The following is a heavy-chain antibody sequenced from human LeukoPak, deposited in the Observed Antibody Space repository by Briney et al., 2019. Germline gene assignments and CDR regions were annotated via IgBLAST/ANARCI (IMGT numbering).Heavy chain of an antibody. J-gene: IGHJ4*02. CDR2: IIPIFGTA. CDR1: GGTFSSYA. CDR3: AKDEWDYPTAPDY. D-gene: IGHD1-26*01. Sequence: SVKVSCKASGGTFSSYAISWVRQAPGQGLEWMGGIIPIFGTANYAQKFQGRVTITTDESTSTAYMELSSLRSEDTAVYYCAKDEWDYPTAPDYWGQGTLVTVSS. V-gene: IGHV1-69*05.